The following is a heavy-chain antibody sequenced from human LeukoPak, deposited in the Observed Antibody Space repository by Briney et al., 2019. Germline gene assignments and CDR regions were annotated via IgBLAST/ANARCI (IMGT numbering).Heavy chain of an antibody. V-gene: IGHV3-20*04. J-gene: IGHJ6*03. D-gene: IGHD6-6*01. Sequence: GGSLRLSCAASGFSFDDLGMTWVRQVPGKGLEWVAGINWNGASTGYADSVRGRSTISRDSAKNSLYLQMNSLRAEDTALYYCARAVCPTIKFCDSSYFMDVWGKGTTVNVS. CDR3: ARAVCPTIKFCDSSYFMDV. CDR1: GFSFDDLG. CDR2: INWNGAST.